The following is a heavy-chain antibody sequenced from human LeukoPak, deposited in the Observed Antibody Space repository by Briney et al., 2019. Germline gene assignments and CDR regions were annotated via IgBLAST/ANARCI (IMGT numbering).Heavy chain of an antibody. Sequence: PGGSLRLSCAASGFTFRTYWMSWIRQAPGNEPEWVADINQDGSEEYYLQSVQGRITVFRDDAQNAVFLQMTYLRADDTAVYYCARWKMELERNAFDFWGQGTVVTVSS. CDR2: INQDGSEE. V-gene: IGHV3-7*01. D-gene: IGHD1-26*01. J-gene: IGHJ3*01. CDR1: GFTFRTYW. CDR3: ARWKMELERNAFDF.